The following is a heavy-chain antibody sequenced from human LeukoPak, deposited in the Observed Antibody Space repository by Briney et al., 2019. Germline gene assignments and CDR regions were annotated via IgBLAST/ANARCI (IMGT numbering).Heavy chain of an antibody. D-gene: IGHD5-24*01. J-gene: IGHJ4*02. CDR3: ARDYKYAFDN. Sequence: GGSLRLSRAASGFTFSDYSMNWVRQAPGKGLEWISYIGIDSGNTKYADSVKGRFTISGDKAKNSLYLQMNSLRVEDTAVYYCARDYKYAFDNWGQGTLVTVSS. V-gene: IGHV3-48*01. CDR1: GFTFSDYS. CDR2: IGIDSGNT.